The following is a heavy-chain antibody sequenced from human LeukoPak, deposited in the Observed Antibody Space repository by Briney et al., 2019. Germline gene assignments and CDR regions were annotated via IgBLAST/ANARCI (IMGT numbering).Heavy chain of an antibody. CDR3: AKDQWELLHFDY. D-gene: IGHD1-26*01. CDR1: GFTFSSYA. CDR2: ISGSGGST. Sequence: PGGSLRLSCAASGFTFSSYAMSWVRQAPGKGLEWVSAISGSGGSTYCADSVKGRFTISRDNSKNTLYLQMNSLRAEDTAVYYCAKDQWELLHFDYWGQGTLVTVSS. V-gene: IGHV3-23*01. J-gene: IGHJ4*02.